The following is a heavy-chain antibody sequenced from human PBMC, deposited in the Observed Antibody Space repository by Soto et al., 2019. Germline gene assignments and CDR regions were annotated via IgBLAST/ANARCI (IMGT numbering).Heavy chain of an antibody. CDR1: GYIFTTYW. D-gene: IGHD6-6*01. CDR2: IDPSDSYT. CDR3: ALEYITLSEPKPFDY. Sequence: GESLNISCKVSGYIFTTYWITWVRQMPGKGLEWMGSIDPSDSYTNYSPSFQGHVTISADKSISTAYLQWSSLKASDTAMFYCALEYITLSEPKPFDYWGQGTLVTVSS. V-gene: IGHV5-10-1*01. J-gene: IGHJ4*02.